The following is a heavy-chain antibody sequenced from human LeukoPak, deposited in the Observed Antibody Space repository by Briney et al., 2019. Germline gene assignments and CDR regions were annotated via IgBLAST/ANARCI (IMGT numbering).Heavy chain of an antibody. CDR1: GYSFITYW. D-gene: IGHD1-26*01. V-gene: IGHV5-51*01. CDR2: IYPGDSDI. J-gene: IGHJ4*02. Sequence: GESLKISCKGSGYSFITYWIGWVRHMPGKGLEWMGIIYPGDSDIRYSPSFQGQVTMSADKSINTAYLQWSNLKAADTAMYYCARHLVGATRNFDYWGQGTLVTVSS. CDR3: ARHLVGATRNFDY.